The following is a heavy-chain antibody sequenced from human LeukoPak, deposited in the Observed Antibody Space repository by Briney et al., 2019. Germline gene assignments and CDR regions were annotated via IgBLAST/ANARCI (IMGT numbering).Heavy chain of an antibody. V-gene: IGHV3-48*04. CDR2: ISSSSSTI. CDR3: AKDCIGPGPRGGVTPDYYYYGMDV. D-gene: IGHD3-3*01. Sequence: GGSLRLSCAASGFTLSSYSMNWVRQAPGKGLEWVSYISSSSSTIYYADSVEGRFTISRDNAKNSLYLQMNSLRAEDTAVYYCAKDCIGPGPRGGVTPDYYYYGMDVWGQGTTVTVSS. CDR1: GFTLSSYS. J-gene: IGHJ6*02.